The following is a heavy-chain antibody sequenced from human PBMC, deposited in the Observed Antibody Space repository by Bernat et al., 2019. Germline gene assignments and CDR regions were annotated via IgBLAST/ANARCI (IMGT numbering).Heavy chain of an antibody. V-gene: IGHV4-59*01. D-gene: IGHD2-21*01. Sequence: QVQLQESGPGLVKPSETLSLTCTVSGGSISSYYWSWIRQPPGKGLEWIGYIYYSGSTNYNPSLKSRVTISVDTSKNQFSLKLSSVTAADTAVYYCARDRQHRVSNWFDPWGQGTLVTVSS. J-gene: IGHJ5*02. CDR2: IYYSGST. CDR3: ARDRQHRVSNWFDP. CDR1: GGSISSYY.